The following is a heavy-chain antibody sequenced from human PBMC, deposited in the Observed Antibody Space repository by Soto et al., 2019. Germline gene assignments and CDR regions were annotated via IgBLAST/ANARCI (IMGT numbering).Heavy chain of an antibody. CDR3: AKDGDFYDCVTGYYLTGRYFDY. V-gene: IGHV3-23*01. D-gene: IGHD3-9*01. CDR1: GFIFNNYA. Sequence: GGSLRLSCAASGFIFNNYAMSWVRQAPGKGLVWASFISAGGGSPNYADSVNGGFTISRDNSKNMVYLQMNSLRAEDTAVYYCAKDGDFYDCVTGYYLTGRYFDYWGQGTPVTVSS. CDR2: ISAGGGSP. J-gene: IGHJ4*02.